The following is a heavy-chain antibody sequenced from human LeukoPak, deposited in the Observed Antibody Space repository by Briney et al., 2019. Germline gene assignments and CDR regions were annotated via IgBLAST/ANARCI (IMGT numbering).Heavy chain of an antibody. D-gene: IGHD2-2*02. CDR2: IFIGGST. Sequence: PGGSLRLSCVASGFTFSNNYMMWVRQAPGKGLEWVSVIFIGGSTFYADSVKGRFTISRDNSQNTLYLQMNSLRAEDTAVYYCASLYSYGMDVWGQGTTVTVSS. CDR1: GFTFSNNY. CDR3: ASLYSYGMDV. V-gene: IGHV3-53*01. J-gene: IGHJ6*02.